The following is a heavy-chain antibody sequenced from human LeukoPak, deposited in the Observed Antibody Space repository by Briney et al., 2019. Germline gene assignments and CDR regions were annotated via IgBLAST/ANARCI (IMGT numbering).Heavy chain of an antibody. CDR2: IYYSGNI. D-gene: IGHD2-2*02. J-gene: IGHJ5*02. CDR3: ARHLGYCSSTSCYSWFDP. Sequence: PSETLSLTCTVSGGSISSYYWSWIRQPPGKGLEWIGYIYYSGNINYNPSLKSRVTISVDTSKNQFSLKLSSVTAADTAVYYCARHLGYCSSTSCYSWFDPWGQGTLVTVSS. CDR1: GGSISSYY. V-gene: IGHV4-59*08.